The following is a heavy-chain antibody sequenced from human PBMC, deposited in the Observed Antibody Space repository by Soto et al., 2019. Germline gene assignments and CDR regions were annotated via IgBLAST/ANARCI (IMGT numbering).Heavy chain of an antibody. CDR2: IKQDGSEK. CDR3: ATNTVTKVDDY. CDR1: GGSISSGGYS. Sequence: ETLSLTCAVSGGSISSGGYSWSWIRQPPGKGLEWVANIKQDGSEKNYVDSVKGRFIISRDNAKNSLSLQMNSLRAEDTAVYYCATNTVTKVDDYWGQGTLVTVS. D-gene: IGHD4-17*01. J-gene: IGHJ4*02. V-gene: IGHV3-7*03.